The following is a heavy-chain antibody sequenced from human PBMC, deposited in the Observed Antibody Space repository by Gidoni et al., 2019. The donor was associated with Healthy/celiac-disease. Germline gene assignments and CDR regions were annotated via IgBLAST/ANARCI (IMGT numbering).Heavy chain of an antibody. CDR3: ARVHYYGSGSYYHYQNYFDY. CDR1: GFTFSSYA. CDR2: ISYDGSNK. D-gene: IGHD3-10*01. V-gene: IGHV3-30-3*01. Sequence: QVQLVESGGGVVQPGRSLRLSCAASGFTFSSYAMHWVRQAPGKGLEGVAVISYDGSNKYYADSVKGRFTISRDNSKNTLYLQMNSLRAEDTAVYYCARVHYYGSGSYYHYQNYFDYWGQGTLVTVSS. J-gene: IGHJ4*02.